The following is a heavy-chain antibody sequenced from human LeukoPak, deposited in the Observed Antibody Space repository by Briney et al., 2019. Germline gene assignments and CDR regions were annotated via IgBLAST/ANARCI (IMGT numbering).Heavy chain of an antibody. CDR3: ARQMPYYYGSGSYCFDY. D-gene: IGHD3-10*01. J-gene: IGHJ4*02. CDR2: IYYSGST. Sequence: SETLSLTCTVSGGSISSSSYYWGWIRQPPGKGQGWIGSIYYSGSTYYNPSLKSRVTISVDTSKNQFSLKLSSVTAADTAVYYCARQMPYYYGSGSYCFDYWGQGTLVTVSS. CDR1: GGSISSSSYY. V-gene: IGHV4-39*01.